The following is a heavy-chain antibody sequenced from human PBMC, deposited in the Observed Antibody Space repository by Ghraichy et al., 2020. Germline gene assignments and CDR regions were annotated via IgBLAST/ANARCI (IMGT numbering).Heavy chain of an antibody. D-gene: IGHD4-17*01. Sequence: SETLSLTCSVSGGSISGYTYHWGWIRQPPGKGREWIGSIYHSGSTYFTPSLKSRVSMSVYTSPNRFSLMLRSATAADTAIYYCVRRPRMSTVTTKDWGQGILVTVSS. J-gene: IGHJ4*02. CDR3: VRRPRMSTVTTKD. CDR1: GGSISGYTYH. V-gene: IGHV4-39*01. CDR2: IYHSGST.